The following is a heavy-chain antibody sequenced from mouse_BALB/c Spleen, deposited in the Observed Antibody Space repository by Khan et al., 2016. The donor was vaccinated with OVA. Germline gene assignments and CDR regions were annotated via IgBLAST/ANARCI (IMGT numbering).Heavy chain of an antibody. CDR1: GYTFTNYW. J-gene: IGHJ4*01. D-gene: IGHD3-2*02. Sequence: QVQLQQSGAELAKPGASVKMSCKASGYTFTNYWMHWVKQRPGQGLEWIGYINPSNIYTEYNQKFKDKATLTADKSSSTAYMQLRSLTSEYSSVYYLARRLPPYYYAMDYWGQGTSVTVSS. CDR3: ARRLPPYYYAMDY. CDR2: INPSNIYT. V-gene: IGHV1-7*01.